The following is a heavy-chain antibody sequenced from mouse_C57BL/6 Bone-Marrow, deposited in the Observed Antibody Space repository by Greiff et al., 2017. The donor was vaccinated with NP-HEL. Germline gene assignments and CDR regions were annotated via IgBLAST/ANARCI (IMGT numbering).Heavy chain of an antibody. V-gene: IGHV1-64*01. J-gene: IGHJ4*01. CDR1: GYIFTSYW. Sequence: QVQLQQPGAEVVKPGASVKLSCKASGYIFTSYWMHWVKQRPGQGLEWIGMIHPNSGSTKYNEKFKSKATLTVDKSSSTAYMQISSLTSEDSAVYYCARYLDYWGQGTSVTVSS. CDR3: ARYLDY. CDR2: IHPNSGST.